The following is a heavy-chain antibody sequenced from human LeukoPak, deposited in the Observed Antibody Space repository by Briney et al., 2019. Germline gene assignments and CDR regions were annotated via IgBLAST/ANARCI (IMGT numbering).Heavy chain of an antibody. J-gene: IGHJ5*02. V-gene: IGHV3-53*01. CDR2: IYSGGST. CDR1: GFTVSSNY. Sequence: GGSLRLSCAASGFTVSSNYMSWVRQAPGKGLEWVSVIYSGGSTYYADSVKGRFTISRDNSKNTLYLQMNSLRAEDTAVYYCARNRIQLWFGNWFDPWGQGTLVTVSS. D-gene: IGHD5-18*01. CDR3: ARNRIQLWFGNWFDP.